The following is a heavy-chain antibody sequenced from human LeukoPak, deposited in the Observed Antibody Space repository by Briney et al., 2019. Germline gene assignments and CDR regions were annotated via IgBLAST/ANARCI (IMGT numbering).Heavy chain of an antibody. CDR3: ARDRYRSRCMDV. CDR2: MSFITNFQ. D-gene: IGHD6-19*01. J-gene: IGHJ6*02. Sequence: GGSLRLSCTASGFSLTTRVMHWLRQAPGKGLEWVSGMSFITNFQHYADSVKGRFTISGDNSKNTLYLQMNTLRAEDTAIYYCARDRYRSRCMDVWGQGTTVTVS. CDR1: GFSLTTRV. V-gene: IGHV3-30*14.